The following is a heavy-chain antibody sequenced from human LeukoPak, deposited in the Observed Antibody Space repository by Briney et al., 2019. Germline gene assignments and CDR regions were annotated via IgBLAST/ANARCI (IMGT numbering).Heavy chain of an antibody. Sequence: ASVKVSCKASGYTFTSYAMNWVRQAPGQGLEWMGRINTNTGNPTYAQGFTGRFVFSLDTSVSTAYLQISSLKAEDTAVYYCARYSSSWSNQNLYVGWFDPWGQGTLVTVSS. D-gene: IGHD6-13*01. V-gene: IGHV7-4-1*02. CDR1: GYTFTSYA. J-gene: IGHJ5*02. CDR2: INTNTGNP. CDR3: ARYSSSWSNQNLYVGWFDP.